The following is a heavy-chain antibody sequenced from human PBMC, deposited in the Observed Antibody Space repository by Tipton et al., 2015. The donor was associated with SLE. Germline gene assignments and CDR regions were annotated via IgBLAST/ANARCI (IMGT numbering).Heavy chain of an antibody. D-gene: IGHD3-9*01. Sequence: LSLTCTVSGGSLSTSSYYWGWIRQPPGKGLEWIGTVYDSESTYYSPSLKSRVTISVDTSKNQFSLKLSSVTAADTAVYYCARTPRYYDMLTSYYMPPDYWGQGTRVTVSS. CDR3: ARTPRYYDMLTSYYMPPDY. CDR2: VYDSEST. J-gene: IGHJ4*02. V-gene: IGHV4-39*07. CDR1: GGSLSTSSYY.